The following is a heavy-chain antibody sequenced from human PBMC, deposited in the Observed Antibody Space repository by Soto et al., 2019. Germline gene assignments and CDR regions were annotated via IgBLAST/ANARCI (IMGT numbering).Heavy chain of an antibody. V-gene: IGHV3-33*03. D-gene: IGHD2-15*01. CDR2: IWFDGSDK. J-gene: IGHJ3*02. CDR3: ARLYCSASSCYSVGAFGI. CDR1: GFTFSSYG. Sequence: GGSRRLSCAASGFTFSSYGMHWVRQAPGKGLEWVALIWFDGSDKYSADSVKGRFTISRDNSKNTLYLQMNSLRAEDTAVYYCARLYCSASSCYSVGAFGIWGQGTMVTVS.